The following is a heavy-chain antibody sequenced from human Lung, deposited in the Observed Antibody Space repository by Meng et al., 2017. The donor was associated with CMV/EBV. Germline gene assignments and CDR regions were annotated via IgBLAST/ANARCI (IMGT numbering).Heavy chain of an antibody. CDR3: ASATYMTTQQGWFDT. D-gene: IGHD4-11*01. J-gene: IGHJ5*02. V-gene: IGHV1-69*08. Sequence: SXXVSXKAYGGNFNSYSFIWVRQAPGQGLEWVGRIVPLLRTPIFAQSLQGRVTITADRSSSTTYMELSMLRSDDTADYYCASATYMTTQQGWFDTWGQGTLVTVSS. CDR2: IVPLLRTP. CDR1: GGNFNSYS.